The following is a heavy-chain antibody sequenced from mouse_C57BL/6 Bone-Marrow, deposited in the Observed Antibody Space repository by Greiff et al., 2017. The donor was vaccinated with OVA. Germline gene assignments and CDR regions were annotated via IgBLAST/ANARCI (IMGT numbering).Heavy chain of an antibody. J-gene: IGHJ3*01. CDR1: GFSFNTYA. V-gene: IGHV10-1*01. CDR2: IRSKSNNYAT. Sequence: EVQLQQSGGGLVQPKGSLKLSCAASGFSFNTYAMNWVRQAPGKGLEWVARIRSKSNNYATYYADSVKDRFTISRDDSESMLYLQMNNLKTEDTAMYYCVRKANWDWFAYWGQGTLVTVSA. D-gene: IGHD4-1*01. CDR3: VRKANWDWFAY.